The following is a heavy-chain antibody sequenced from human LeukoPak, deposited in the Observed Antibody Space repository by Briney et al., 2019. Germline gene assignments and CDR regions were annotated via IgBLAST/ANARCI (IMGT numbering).Heavy chain of an antibody. D-gene: IGHD6-19*01. Sequence: GGSLRLSCAASGFTFSNAWMSWVRQALGKGLECVGRIKSRTDGGTTDYAAPVKDRFNISRDDSKNTLYLQMKSLKTEDTAVYYCAKGGWLIEYWGQGTLVTVSS. CDR3: AKGGWLIEY. V-gene: IGHV3-15*01. CDR2: IKSRTDGGTT. J-gene: IGHJ4*02. CDR1: GFTFSNAW.